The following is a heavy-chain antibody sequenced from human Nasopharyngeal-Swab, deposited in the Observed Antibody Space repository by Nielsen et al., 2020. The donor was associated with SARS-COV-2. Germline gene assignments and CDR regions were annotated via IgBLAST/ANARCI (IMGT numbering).Heavy chain of an antibody. Sequence: GESLKISCAASGFTFSSYEMNWVRQAPGKGLECVSYISSSGSTIYYADSVKGRFTISRDNAKNSLYLQMNSLRAEDTAVYYCARVAPKYYDILTGYTRQYYFDYWGQGTLVTVSS. D-gene: IGHD3-9*01. CDR1: GFTFSSYE. CDR3: ARVAPKYYDILTGYTRQYYFDY. V-gene: IGHV3-48*03. J-gene: IGHJ4*02. CDR2: ISSSGSTI.